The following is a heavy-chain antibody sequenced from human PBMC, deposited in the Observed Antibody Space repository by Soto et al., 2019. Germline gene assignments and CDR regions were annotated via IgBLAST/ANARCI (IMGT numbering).Heavy chain of an antibody. Sequence: QITLKESGPTLVKPTQTLTLTCTFSGFSLSTSGVGVGWIRQPPGKALEWLALIYWNDDKRYSPSLKSRLTITKDTSKNQVVLTMTNMDPVDTATYYCAHAAARNTGYYYDSSGYYEGGYFDYWGQGTLVTVSS. V-gene: IGHV2-5*01. CDR1: GFSLSTSGVG. D-gene: IGHD3-22*01. CDR3: AHAAARNTGYYYDSSGYYEGGYFDY. J-gene: IGHJ4*02. CDR2: IYWNDDK.